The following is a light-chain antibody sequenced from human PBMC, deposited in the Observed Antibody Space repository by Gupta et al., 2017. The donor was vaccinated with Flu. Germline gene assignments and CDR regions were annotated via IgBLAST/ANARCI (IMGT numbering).Light chain of an antibody. V-gene: IGKV1-39*01. Sequence: DIQMTQSPSSLSASVGDRVTITCRASQSISSYLHWYQQKPGKAPKLLIYTASSLQSGVPSRFSGSGSGTDFTLTISSRQPEDFATYFCQQSDNTPQVTFGQGTRLEIK. CDR2: TAS. CDR3: QQSDNTPQVT. J-gene: IGKJ5*01. CDR1: QSISSY.